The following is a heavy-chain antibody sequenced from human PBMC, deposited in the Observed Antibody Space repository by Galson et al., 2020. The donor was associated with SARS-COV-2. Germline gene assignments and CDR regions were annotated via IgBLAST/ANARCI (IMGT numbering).Heavy chain of an antibody. Sequence: GGSLRLSCAASGFSFRNYAMSWVRQAPGKGLEWVSGISISGGSTYYADSVNGRFTISRDESKNTLYLQMNSLRPDDTAVYQCAKDRAGITDFGFGFDHWGQGTLVTVSS. CDR1: GFSFRNYA. V-gene: IGHV3-23*01. D-gene: IGHD1-20*01. J-gene: IGHJ4*02. CDR2: ISISGGST. CDR3: AKDRAGITDFGFGFDH.